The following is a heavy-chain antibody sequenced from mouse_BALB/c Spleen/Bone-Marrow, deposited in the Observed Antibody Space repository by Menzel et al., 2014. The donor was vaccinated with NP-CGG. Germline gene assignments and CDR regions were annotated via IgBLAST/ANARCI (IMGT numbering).Heavy chain of an antibody. D-gene: IGHD2-14*01. CDR1: GYTFTDYA. Sequence: VQLQQSGPEVVRPGVSVKISCKGSGYTFTDYAMHRVKQSRAKSLEWIGAISTYNGNTNYNQKFKGKATMTVDKSSSTAYMELARLTSEDSAIYYCAREVRAPWYAMDYWGQGTSVTVSS. CDR3: AREVRAPWYAMDY. CDR2: ISTYNGNT. J-gene: IGHJ4*01. V-gene: IGHV1-67*01.